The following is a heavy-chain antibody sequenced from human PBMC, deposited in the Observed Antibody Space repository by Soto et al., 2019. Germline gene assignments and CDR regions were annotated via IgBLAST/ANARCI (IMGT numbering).Heavy chain of an antibody. J-gene: IGHJ4*02. CDR2: IHYNGNT. CDR3: AREGNLGRWLQPLDY. Sequence: PSETLSLTCTVSGDSIISYSWSWIRQPPGKGLEWIGNIHYNGNTKYNPSLKSRVTMSVDTSKNQFSLKLISVTAADTAVYYCAREGNLGRWLQPLDYWGQGTLVTVPQ. V-gene: IGHV4-59*01. CDR1: GDSIISYS. D-gene: IGHD5-12*01.